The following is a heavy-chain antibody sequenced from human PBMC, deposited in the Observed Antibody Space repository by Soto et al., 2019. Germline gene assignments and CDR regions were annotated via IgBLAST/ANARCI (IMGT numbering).Heavy chain of an antibody. CDR2: IYYSGST. V-gene: IGHV4-59*01. J-gene: IGHJ4*02. Sequence: PSETPSLTCTVSGGSISSYYWSWIRQPPGKGLEWIGYIYYSGSTNYNPSLKSRGTISVDTSKNQFSLKLSSVTAADTAVYSCARATLGRVGELARHLDYWGQGTLVTVS. CDR1: GGSISSYY. CDR3: ARATLGRVGELARHLDY. D-gene: IGHD3-16*01.